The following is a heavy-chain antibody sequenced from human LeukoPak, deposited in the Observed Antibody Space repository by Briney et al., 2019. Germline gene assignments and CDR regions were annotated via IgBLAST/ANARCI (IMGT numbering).Heavy chain of an antibody. V-gene: IGHV3-23*01. CDR3: AKEYSNRPDYFDF. J-gene: IGHJ4*02. CDR1: GGSISSGGYS. Sequence: LSLTCAVSGGSISSGGYSWSWIRQPPGKGLEWVSAISGSGGSTYYADSVKSRFTISRDNSQNTLYLQMNSLRAEETAVYYCAKEYSNRPDYFDFWGQGTLVTVSS. D-gene: IGHD6-13*01. CDR2: ISGSGGST.